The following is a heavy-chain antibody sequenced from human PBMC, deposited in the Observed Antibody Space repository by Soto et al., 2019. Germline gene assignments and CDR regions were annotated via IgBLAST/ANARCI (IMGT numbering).Heavy chain of an antibody. J-gene: IGHJ4*02. CDR3: PRVRSRSAVADPFDD. Sequence: ASVKVSCKASGYTFTSYAMHWVRQAPGQRLEWMGWINAGNGNTKYSQKFQGRVTITRDTSASTAYMELSSLRSEDTAVYYCPRVRSRSAVADPFDDWGQGTLVTVPS. CDR1: GYTFTSYA. V-gene: IGHV1-3*01. D-gene: IGHD2-21*01. CDR2: INAGNGNT.